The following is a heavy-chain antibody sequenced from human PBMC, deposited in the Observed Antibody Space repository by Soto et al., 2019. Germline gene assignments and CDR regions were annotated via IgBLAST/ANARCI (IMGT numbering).Heavy chain of an antibody. CDR2: IYYSGST. D-gene: IGHD3-9*01. CDR1: GGSISSGGYY. J-gene: IGHJ4*02. Sequence: QVQLQESGPGLVKPSQTLSLTCTVSGGSISSGGYYWSWIRQHPGKGLEWIGYIYYSGSTYYNPSLKSRVTISVDKSKNQFSLKLSSVTAADTAVYYCAREGYYDILTGYQYFDYWGQGTLVTVSS. CDR3: AREGYYDILTGYQYFDY. V-gene: IGHV4-31*03.